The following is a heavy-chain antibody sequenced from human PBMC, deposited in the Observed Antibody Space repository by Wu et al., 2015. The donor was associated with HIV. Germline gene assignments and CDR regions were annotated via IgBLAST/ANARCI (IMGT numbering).Heavy chain of an antibody. CDR3: ARVEAGPLRYFDY. J-gene: IGHJ4*02. CDR1: GYDFSGYG. CDR2: TPAYNNAP. Sequence: QVQLLQSGAEVKKPGASVKVSCKTSGYDFSGYGISWVRQAPGQGLEWMGWTPAYNNAPSYAQKFQGRVTMTADTSTSTVYLELRGLRSDDTAIYYCARVEAGPLRYFDYWGRGNPGHRLL. V-gene: IGHV1-18*01.